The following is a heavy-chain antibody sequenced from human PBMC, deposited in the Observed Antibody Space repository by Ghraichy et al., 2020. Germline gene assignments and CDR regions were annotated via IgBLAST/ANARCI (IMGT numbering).Heavy chain of an antibody. CDR2: ISSSSSTI. CDR3: ASQSWAAARPGWFDP. D-gene: IGHD6-6*01. Sequence: GGSLRLSCAASGFTFSSYSMNWVRQAPGKGLEWVSYISSSSSTIYYADSVKGRFTISRDNAKNSLYLQMNSLRDEDTAVYYCASQSWAAARPGWFDPWGQGTLVTVSS. V-gene: IGHV3-48*02. CDR1: GFTFSSYS. J-gene: IGHJ5*02.